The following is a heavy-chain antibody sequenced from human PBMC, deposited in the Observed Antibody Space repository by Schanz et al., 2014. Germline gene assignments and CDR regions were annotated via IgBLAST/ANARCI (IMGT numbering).Heavy chain of an antibody. D-gene: IGHD1-7*01. Sequence: EVQLLESGGGLVRPGGSLRLSCAASGFTFSSYTMNWVRQAPGKGLEWVSYITSSSSYTNYADSVKGRFTISRDNAKNSLFLHMNSLRPEDTAVYYCAMGGYQLHHWGQGTLVTVSS. V-gene: IGHV3-48*04. CDR3: AMGGYQLHH. CDR1: GFTFSSYT. CDR2: ITSSSSYT. J-gene: IGHJ4*02.